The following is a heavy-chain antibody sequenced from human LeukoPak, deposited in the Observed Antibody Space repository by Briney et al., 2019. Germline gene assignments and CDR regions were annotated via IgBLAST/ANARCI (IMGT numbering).Heavy chain of an antibody. CDR1: GFTFSTYF. V-gene: IGHV3-74*01. Sequence: GGSLRLSCAASGFTFSTYFMHWVRQAPGKGLVWVSRINGDGISTTYADSVMGRFTISRDNAKNTLYLQMNSLKDEDTAVYYCARERGYSGYPFDYWGQGTLVTVSS. CDR3: ARERGYSGYPFDY. D-gene: IGHD5-12*01. CDR2: INGDGIST. J-gene: IGHJ4*02.